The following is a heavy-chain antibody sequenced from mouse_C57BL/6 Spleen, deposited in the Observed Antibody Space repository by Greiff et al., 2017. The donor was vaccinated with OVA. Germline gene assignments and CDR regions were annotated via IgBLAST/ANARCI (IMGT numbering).Heavy chain of an antibody. CDR3: ARPDLDIYAMDY. CDR2: ISNGGGST. D-gene: IGHD3-2*01. J-gene: IGHJ4*01. CDR1: GFTFSDYY. Sequence: EVKLMESGGGLVQPGGSLKLSCAASGFTFSDYYMYWVRQTPEKRLEWVAYISNGGGSTYYPATVKGRFTISRDNAKNTLYLQMSRLKSEDTAMYYCARPDLDIYAMDYWGQGTSVTVSS. V-gene: IGHV5-12*01.